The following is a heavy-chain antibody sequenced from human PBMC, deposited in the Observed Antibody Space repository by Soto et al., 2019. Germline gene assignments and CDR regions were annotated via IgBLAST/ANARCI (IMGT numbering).Heavy chain of an antibody. CDR3: AREEGGGRFGGGRALDY. Sequence: QVQLVQSGAEVKKPGASVKVSCKASGYTFTNYGISWVRQAPGQGLEWMGWISAYNGNTNYAQKFQGRVTMTTDTSTSTAYMERRRLRSADRAVYYCAREEGGGRFGGGRALDYWGQGTLVTVSS. J-gene: IGHJ4*02. V-gene: IGHV1-18*01. CDR2: ISAYNGNT. CDR1: GYTFTNYG. D-gene: IGHD3-16*01.